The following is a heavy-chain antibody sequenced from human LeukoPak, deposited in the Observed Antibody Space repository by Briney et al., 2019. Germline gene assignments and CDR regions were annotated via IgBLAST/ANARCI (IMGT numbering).Heavy chain of an antibody. CDR2: ISGSGGST. D-gene: IGHD3-10*01. Sequence: PGGSLRLSCAASGFTFSSYAMSWVRQAPGKGLEWVSAISGSGGSTYYADSVKGRFTISRDNSKNTLYLQMNSLRAEDTAVYYCARAYGSIDAFDIWGQGTMVTVSS. V-gene: IGHV3-23*01. J-gene: IGHJ3*02. CDR3: ARAYGSIDAFDI. CDR1: GFTFSSYA.